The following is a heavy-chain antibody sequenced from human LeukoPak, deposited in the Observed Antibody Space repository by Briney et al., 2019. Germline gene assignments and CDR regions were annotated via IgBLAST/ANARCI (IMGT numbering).Heavy chain of an antibody. CDR1: GGTFSSYA. CDR3: ARDHYGPDRYCSSTSCHMPPRIFQH. J-gene: IGHJ1*01. D-gene: IGHD2-2*02. CDR2: IIPILGIA. Sequence: VASVKVSCKASGGTFSSYAISWVRQAPGQGLEWMGRIIPILGIANYAQKFQGRVTITADKSTSTAYMELSSLRSEDTAVYYCARDHYGPDRYCSSTSCHMPPRIFQHWGQGTLVTVSS. V-gene: IGHV1-69*04.